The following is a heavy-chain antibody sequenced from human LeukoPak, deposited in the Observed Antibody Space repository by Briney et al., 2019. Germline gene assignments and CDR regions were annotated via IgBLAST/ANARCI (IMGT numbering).Heavy chain of an antibody. CDR1: GGSISSYY. J-gene: IGHJ4*02. V-gene: IGHV4-59*01. CDR2: IYYSGST. Sequence: PSETLSLTCTVSGGSISSYYWSWIRQPPGKGLEWIGYIYYSGSTNYNPSLKSRVTISVDTSKNQFSLKLSSVTAADTAVYYCARSVVALTGYYILDYWGQGTLVTVSS. CDR3: ARSVVALTGYYILDY. D-gene: IGHD3-9*01.